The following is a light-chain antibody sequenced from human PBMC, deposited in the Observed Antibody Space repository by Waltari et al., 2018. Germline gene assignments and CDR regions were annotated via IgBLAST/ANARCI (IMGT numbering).Light chain of an antibody. CDR2: EGS. Sequence: QSVLTQPASVSGSPGQSITISCTGSRSDVGNYNFVSWYQQHPDEAPKLVIYEGSKRPSGISIRFSVSKSGNTASLTISRLQAEDEADYFCCSYAGSRTPWVFGGGTRVTVL. J-gene: IGLJ3*02. CDR3: CSYAGSRTPWV. V-gene: IGLV2-23*01. CDR1: RSDVGNYNF.